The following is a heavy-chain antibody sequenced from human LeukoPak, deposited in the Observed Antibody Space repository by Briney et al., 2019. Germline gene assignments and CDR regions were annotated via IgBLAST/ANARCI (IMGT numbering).Heavy chain of an antibody. Sequence: SETLSLTCTVSGGSISSGSYYWSWIRQPAGKGLEWIGRIYTSGSTNYNPSLKSRVTISVDTSKNQFSLKLSSVTAADTAVYYCARHEYSGSYFDYWGQGTLVTASS. V-gene: IGHV4-61*02. CDR1: GGSISSGSYY. CDR3: ARHEYSGSYFDY. J-gene: IGHJ4*02. CDR2: IYTSGST. D-gene: IGHD1-26*01.